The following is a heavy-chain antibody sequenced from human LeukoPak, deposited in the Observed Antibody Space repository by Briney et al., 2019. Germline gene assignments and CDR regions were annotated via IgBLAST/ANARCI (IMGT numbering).Heavy chain of an antibody. CDR2: IRSKAYGETA. J-gene: IGHJ4*02. V-gene: IGHV3-49*04. D-gene: IGHD1-1*01. CDR3: TRDRGAYNLYDY. Sequence: GGSLRLSCAASGFTFSFYAMSWVRQAPGKGLEWVGFIRSKAYGETADYAASVKGRFTILRDDSKAIAYLQMNSLKTEDTAVYHCTRDRGAYNLYDYWGQGTLVTVSS. CDR1: GFTFSFYA.